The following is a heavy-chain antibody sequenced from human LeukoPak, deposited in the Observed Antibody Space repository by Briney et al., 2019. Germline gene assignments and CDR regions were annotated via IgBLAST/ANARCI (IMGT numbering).Heavy chain of an antibody. CDR2: IWYDGSNK. CDR1: GFTFSSYG. Sequence: PGGSLRLSCAASGFTFSSYGMHWVRQAPGKGLEWVAVIWYDGSNKYYADSVKGRFTISRDNSKNTLYLQMNSLRAEDTAVYYCARGLDYDSSGYFSYWGQGTLVTVSS. CDR3: ARGLDYDSSGYFSY. D-gene: IGHD3-22*01. V-gene: IGHV3-33*01. J-gene: IGHJ4*02.